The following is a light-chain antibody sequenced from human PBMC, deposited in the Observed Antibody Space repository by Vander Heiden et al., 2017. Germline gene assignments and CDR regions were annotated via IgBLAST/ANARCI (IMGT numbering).Light chain of an antibody. CDR2: AAS. J-gene: IGKJ1*01. Sequence: DIQMTQSVSSLSASVGDRVTITCRASQSISSYLNWYQQKPGKAPKLLIYAASSFQSGVPSTLPARRPGTDFTLTIRMLQPEHIATYYCLQSYGTAWTFRHWTKAEIK. CDR1: QSISSY. CDR3: LQSYGTAWT. V-gene: IGKV1-39*01.